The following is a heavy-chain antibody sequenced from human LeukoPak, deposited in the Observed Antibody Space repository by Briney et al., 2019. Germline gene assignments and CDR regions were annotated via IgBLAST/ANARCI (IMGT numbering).Heavy chain of an antibody. J-gene: IGHJ5*01. CDR3: AKSDWFDP. Sequence: GGSLRLSCATSGFTFSNYWMSWLRQVPGKGLVWVARIKNDGSSASYAESVKGRFTISRDNARSTLCLQMNSLRIDDTALYYCAKSDWFDPWGRGILVTVSS. CDR1: GFTFSNYW. CDR2: IKNDGSSA. V-gene: IGHV3-74*01.